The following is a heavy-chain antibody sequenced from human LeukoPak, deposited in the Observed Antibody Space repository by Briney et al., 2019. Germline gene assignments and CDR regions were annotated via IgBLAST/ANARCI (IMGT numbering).Heavy chain of an antibody. CDR3: ARGWSGGYYGSGSYYNVPFDY. V-gene: IGHV1-18*01. CDR1: GGTFSSYA. D-gene: IGHD3-10*01. J-gene: IGHJ4*02. Sequence: ASVKVSCKASGGTFSSYAISWVRQAPGQGLEWMGWISAYNGNTNYAQKLQGRVTMTTDTSTSTAYMELRSLRSDDTAVYYCARGWSGGYYGSGSYYNVPFDYWGQGTLVTVSS. CDR2: ISAYNGNT.